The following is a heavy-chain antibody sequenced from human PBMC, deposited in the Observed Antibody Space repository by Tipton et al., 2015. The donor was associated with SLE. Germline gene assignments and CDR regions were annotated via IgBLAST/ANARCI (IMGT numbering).Heavy chain of an antibody. D-gene: IGHD1-1*01. Sequence: SLRLSCAASGFSISSYWMHWVRQVPGRGLMWVSRINRDGTYTNYADSVKGRITVSRDNAKNTLYLQMNSLRGEDTAVYYCAGEWNLGWDALDLWGHGTLVTVSS. CDR2: INRDGTYT. V-gene: IGHV3-74*01. J-gene: IGHJ3*01. CDR1: GFSISSYW. CDR3: AGEWNLGWDALDL.